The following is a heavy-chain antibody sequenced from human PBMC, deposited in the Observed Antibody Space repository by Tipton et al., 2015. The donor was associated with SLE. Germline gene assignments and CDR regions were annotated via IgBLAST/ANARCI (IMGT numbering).Heavy chain of an antibody. Sequence: QLVQSGAEVKKPGESLKISCKTSGYTFTSNWIGWVRQMPGKGLEWMGIIFPGDSDIRYSPSFQGQVTISADKSINTAFLQWGSLKASDTAMYYCARHEDGFHNWGQGTMVTVSS. V-gene: IGHV5-51*01. CDR1: GYTFTSNW. CDR3: ARHEDGFHN. CDR2: IFPGDSDI. J-gene: IGHJ3*02.